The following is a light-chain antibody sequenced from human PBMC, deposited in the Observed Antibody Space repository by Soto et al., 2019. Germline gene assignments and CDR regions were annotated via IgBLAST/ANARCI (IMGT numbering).Light chain of an antibody. V-gene: IGKV3-20*01. J-gene: IGKJ1*01. CDR2: GAS. CDR1: QSVRSSY. Sequence: IVLTPSPATLSLSPGERATLSCRASQSVRSSYLAWYQQNAGQAPRLLIYGASSRATGIPDRFSGSGSGTDFTLTISRLEPEDFAVYYCLQYGTFPRTCGQGNKVDNK. CDR3: LQYGTFPRT.